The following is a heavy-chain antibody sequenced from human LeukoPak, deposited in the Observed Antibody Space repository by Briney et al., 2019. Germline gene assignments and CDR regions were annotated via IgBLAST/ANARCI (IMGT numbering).Heavy chain of an antibody. D-gene: IGHD3-10*01. CDR3: ARSYYYGSGTTAPGIVYYYYYYMDV. CDR1: GYTFTAYY. J-gene: IGHJ6*03. V-gene: IGHV1-2*02. Sequence: ASVKVSCKASGYTFTAYYMHWVRQAPGQGLQWMGWINPNSGGANYAQNFQGRVTMTRDTSISTAYMDLNRLRSDDTAVYYCARSYYYGSGTTAPGIVYYYYYYMDVWGKGTTVTISS. CDR2: INPNSGGA.